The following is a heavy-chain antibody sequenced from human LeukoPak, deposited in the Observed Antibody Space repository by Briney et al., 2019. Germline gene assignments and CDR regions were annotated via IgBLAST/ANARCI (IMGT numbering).Heavy chain of an antibody. CDR3: ARGAAPSSPPFDY. J-gene: IGHJ4*02. CDR1: GGSISRHY. V-gene: IGHV4-4*07. CDR2: IYTTGST. Sequence: SETLSLTCTVSGGSISRHYWSWVRQPAGRGLEWIGHIYTTGSTNYNPSLTSRVTMSVDTSKNQFSLNLGSVTAADTAVYYCARGAAPSSPPFDYWGQGTLVTVSS. D-gene: IGHD6-19*01.